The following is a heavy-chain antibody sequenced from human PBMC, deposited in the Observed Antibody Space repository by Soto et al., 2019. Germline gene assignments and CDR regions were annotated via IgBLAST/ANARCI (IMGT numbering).Heavy chain of an antibody. CDR2: TFVTGAT. V-gene: IGHV4-61*01. D-gene: IGHD2-15*01. Sequence: QVQLQESGPGLVKSSETLSLICFVSGEALGSGQSYWNWIRQAPGKGLEWIGQTFVTGATKYSACIQSRVTMSVDTSKSKISLTLTSVTAADSATYFCARGRSDSAGSSFGSRMDVWGQGTTVTVSS. J-gene: IGHJ6*02. CDR1: GEALGSGQSY. CDR3: ARGRSDSAGSSFGSRMDV.